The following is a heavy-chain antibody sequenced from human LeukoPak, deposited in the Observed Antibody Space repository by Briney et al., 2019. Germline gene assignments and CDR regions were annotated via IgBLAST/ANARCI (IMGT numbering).Heavy chain of an antibody. D-gene: IGHD5-18*01. CDR3: AKDREIQLWLLNDNWFDP. CDR1: GFTFSSYS. Sequence: PGGSLRLSCAASGFTFSSYSMSWVRQAPGKGPEWLAAVIGSGGRTSYADSVKGRFTISRDNSKNTLYLQMNSLRAEDTAVYYCAKDREIQLWLLNDNWFDPWGQGTLVTVSS. CDR2: VIGSGGRT. V-gene: IGHV3-23*01. J-gene: IGHJ5*02.